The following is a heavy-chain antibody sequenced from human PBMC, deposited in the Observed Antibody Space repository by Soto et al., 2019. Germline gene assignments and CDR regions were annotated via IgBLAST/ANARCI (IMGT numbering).Heavy chain of an antibody. Sequence: NPSETLSLTCSVSGASISTSTYYWAWVRQPPGQGLEWIGYIYYTGDTFYNPSLNRRVSSSVDTSILQFSLALTSVTAADTAIYYCSRHGAAVLYFYGMDVWGQGTAVTVSS. J-gene: IGHJ6*02. CDR3: SRHGAAVLYFYGMDV. D-gene: IGHD3-9*01. CDR1: GASISTSTYY. CDR2: IYYTGDT. V-gene: IGHV4-39*01.